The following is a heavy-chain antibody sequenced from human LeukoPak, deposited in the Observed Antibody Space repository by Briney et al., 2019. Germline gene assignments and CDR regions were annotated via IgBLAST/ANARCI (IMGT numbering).Heavy chain of an antibody. CDR1: GFTFSNYA. V-gene: IGHV3-23*01. J-gene: IGHJ4*02. D-gene: IGHD6-19*01. CDR3: AKPAISSRGWYYDY. CDR2: INDSGGST. Sequence: GGSLRLSCAASGFTFSNYAMSWVRQAPGKGLEWVSAINDSGGSTYYADSVKGRFTISRDNSKNTLYLQMNSLRAEDTAVYYCAKPAISSRGWYYDYWGQGTLVAVSS.